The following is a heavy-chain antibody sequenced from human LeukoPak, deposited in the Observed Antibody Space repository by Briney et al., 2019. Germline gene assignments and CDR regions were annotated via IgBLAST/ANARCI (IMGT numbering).Heavy chain of an antibody. CDR1: GGSISSYY. CDR2: IYTSGST. J-gene: IGHJ4*02. Sequence: SETLSLTCTVSGGSISSYYWSWIRQPAGKGLEWIGRIYTSGSTNYNPSLKSRVTMSVDTSKNQCSLKLSSVTAADTAVYYCARVSYYYGSGSYLVDYGGQGTLVSVSS. D-gene: IGHD3-10*01. CDR3: ARVSYYYGSGSYLVDY. V-gene: IGHV4-4*07.